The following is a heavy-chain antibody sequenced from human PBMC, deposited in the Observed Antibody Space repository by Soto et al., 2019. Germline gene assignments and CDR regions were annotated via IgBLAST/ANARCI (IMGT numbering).Heavy chain of an antibody. J-gene: IGHJ6*02. CDR3: ARTPWLGVPAHHPAF. D-gene: IGHD2-2*01. V-gene: IGHV1-69*06. CDR1: GGTFSSYA. Sequence: SVKVSCKASGGTFSSYAISWVRQAPGQGLEWMGGIIPIFGTANYAQKFQGRVTITADKSTSTAYMELSSLRSEDTAVYYCARTPWLGVPAHHPAFWGQGTTVTVSS. CDR2: IIPIFGTA.